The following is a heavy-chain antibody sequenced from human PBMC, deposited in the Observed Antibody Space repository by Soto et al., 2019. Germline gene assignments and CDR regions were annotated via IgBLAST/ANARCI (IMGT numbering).Heavy chain of an antibody. CDR1: GFTFSGSA. Sequence: HPGGSLRLSCAASGFTFSGSAMHWVRQASGKGLEWVGRIRSKTNSYATAYAASVKGRFTISRDDSKNTAYLQMNSLKTEDTAVYYCTTITGTTSSNFDYWGQGTLVTVSS. CDR3: TTITGTTSSNFDY. D-gene: IGHD1-7*01. J-gene: IGHJ4*02. CDR2: IRSKTNSYAT. V-gene: IGHV3-73*01.